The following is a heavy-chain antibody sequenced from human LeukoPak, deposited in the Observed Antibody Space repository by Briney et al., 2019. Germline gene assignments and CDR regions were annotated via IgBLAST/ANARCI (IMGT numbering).Heavy chain of an antibody. CDR2: TYYRSKWYN. J-gene: IGHJ6*03. CDR1: GDSVSSNSAA. D-gene: IGHD1-26*01. V-gene: IGHV6-1*01. CDR3: ARDRVGATGRDYYYYMDV. Sequence: SQTLSLTCAISGDSVSSNSAAWNWIRQSPSRGLEWLGRTYYRSKWYNDYAVSVKSRITNNPDTSKNQFSLQLNSVTPEDTAVYYCARDRVGATGRDYYYYMDVWGKGTTVTVSS.